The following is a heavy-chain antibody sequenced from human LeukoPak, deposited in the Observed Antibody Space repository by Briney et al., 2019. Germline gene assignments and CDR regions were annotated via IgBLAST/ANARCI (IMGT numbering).Heavy chain of an antibody. CDR2: IYHSGST. CDR1: GGSISSSNW. Sequence: KPSETLSLTCAVSGGSISSSNWWSWVRQPPGKGLEWIGEIYHSGSTNYNPSLKSRVTISVDTSKNQFSLKLSSVTAADTAVYYCARASSGSNWYFDLWGRGTLVTVSS. CDR3: ARASSGSNWYFDL. D-gene: IGHD6-19*01. J-gene: IGHJ2*01. V-gene: IGHV4-4*02.